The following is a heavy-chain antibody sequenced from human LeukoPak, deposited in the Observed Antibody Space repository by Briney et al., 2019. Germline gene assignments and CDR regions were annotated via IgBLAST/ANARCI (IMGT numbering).Heavy chain of an antibody. CDR3: ARDQRVVRGGRAIIDY. J-gene: IGHJ4*02. D-gene: IGHD3-10*01. CDR1: GFTFSSYG. Sequence: GRSLRLSCAASGFTFSSYGMHWVRQAPSKGLEWVAVIWYDGSNKYYADSVKGRFTISRDNSKNTLYLQMNSLRAEDTAVYYCARDQRVVRGGRAIIDYWGQGTLVTVSS. V-gene: IGHV3-33*01. CDR2: IWYDGSNK.